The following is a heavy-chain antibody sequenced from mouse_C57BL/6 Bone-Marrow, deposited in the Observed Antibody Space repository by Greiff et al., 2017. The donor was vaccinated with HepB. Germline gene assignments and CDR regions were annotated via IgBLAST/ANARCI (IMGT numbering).Heavy chain of an antibody. V-gene: IGHV1-55*01. D-gene: IGHD1-1*01. CDR3: AREGYFYYYGSSYVDYAMDY. Sequence: QVQLQQPGAELVKPGASVKMSCKASGYTFTSYWITWVKQRPGQGLEWIGDIYPGSGSTNYNEKFKSKATLTVDTSSSTAYMQLSSLTSEDSAVYYCAREGYFYYYGSSYVDYAMDYWGQGTSVTVSS. CDR2: IYPGSGST. J-gene: IGHJ4*01. CDR1: GYTFTSYW.